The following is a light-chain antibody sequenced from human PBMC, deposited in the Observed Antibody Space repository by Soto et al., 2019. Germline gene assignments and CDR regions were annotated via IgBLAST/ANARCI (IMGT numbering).Light chain of an antibody. V-gene: IGKV3-15*01. CDR1: QSVGRS. Sequence: EIVMTQSPATLSLSPGERGTLSCRASQSVGRSLAWYQQKPGQAPRLLIYGTSARATGIPATFSGSGSGTEFTLTISSLQSEDFAIYYCQQYDNWPSVTFGGGTKVDIK. J-gene: IGKJ4*01. CDR2: GTS. CDR3: QQYDNWPSVT.